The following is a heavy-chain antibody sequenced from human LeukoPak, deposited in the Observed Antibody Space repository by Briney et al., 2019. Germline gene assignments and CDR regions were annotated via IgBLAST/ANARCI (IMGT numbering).Heavy chain of an antibody. D-gene: IGHD3-22*01. Sequence: GGSLRLSCAASGFTFDDYGMTWVRQGPGKGLEWVSGINWNGVSTGYADSVKGRFTISRDNAKNTLNLQMNSLRAEDTAVYYCARDLGQYYDTSDNWFDPWGQGTLVTVSS. CDR1: GFTFDDYG. CDR3: ARDLGQYYDTSDNWFDP. V-gene: IGHV3-20*04. CDR2: INWNGVST. J-gene: IGHJ5*02.